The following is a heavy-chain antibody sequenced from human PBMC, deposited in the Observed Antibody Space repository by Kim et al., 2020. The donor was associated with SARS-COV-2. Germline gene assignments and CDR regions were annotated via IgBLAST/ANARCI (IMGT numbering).Heavy chain of an antibody. V-gene: IGHV1-24*01. J-gene: IGHJ4*02. CDR3: ATAGLSRYSYVPTGY. CDR2: FDPEDGET. CDR1: GYTLTELS. Sequence: ASVKVSCKVSGYTLTELSMHWVRQAPGKGLEWMGGFDPEDGETIYAQKFQGRVTMTEDTSTDTAYMELSSLRSEDTAVYYCATAGLSRYSYVPTGYWGQGTLVTVSS. D-gene: IGHD5-18*01.